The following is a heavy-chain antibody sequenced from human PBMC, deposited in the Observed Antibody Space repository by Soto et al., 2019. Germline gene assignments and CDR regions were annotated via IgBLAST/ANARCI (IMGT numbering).Heavy chain of an antibody. CDR2: ISGSGGST. CDR3: AKDKGGTTAMASTFDY. J-gene: IGHJ4*02. D-gene: IGHD5-18*01. Sequence: HPGGSLRLSCAASGFTFSGYAMSWVRQAPGKGLEWVSAISGSGGSTYYADSVKGRFTISRDNSKNTLYLQMNSLRAEDTAVYYCAKDKGGTTAMASTFDYWGQGSLVTVSS. CDR1: GFTFSGYA. V-gene: IGHV3-23*01.